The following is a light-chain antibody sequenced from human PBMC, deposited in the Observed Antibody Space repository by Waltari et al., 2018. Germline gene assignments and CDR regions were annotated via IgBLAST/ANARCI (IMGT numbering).Light chain of an antibody. CDR3: QQDNSFPLT. Sequence: DIPMTQSPSSVSASICDRVTITCRASQDIRTSLAWYQQKPGKAPKRLHFVASSLQSGVPPRFSGSGAGTDFTLTINSLQPEDCASYYCQQDNSFPLTFGQGTRLEIK. J-gene: IGKJ5*01. V-gene: IGKV1-12*01. CDR1: QDIRTS. CDR2: VAS.